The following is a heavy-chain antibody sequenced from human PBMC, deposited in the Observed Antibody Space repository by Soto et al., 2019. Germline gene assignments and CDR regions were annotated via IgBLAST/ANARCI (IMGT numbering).Heavy chain of an antibody. CDR1: GYTFTGYY. CDR2: INPNSGGT. J-gene: IGHJ6*02. CDR3: ARGWSTYYYYGMDV. Sequence: ASVKVSCKASGYTFTGYYMHWVRQAPGQGLEWMGWINPNSGGTNYAQKFQGRVTMTRDTSISTAYMELSRLRSDDTAVYYWARGWSTYYYYGMDVWGQGTTVTVSS. D-gene: IGHD1-1*01. V-gene: IGHV1-2*02.